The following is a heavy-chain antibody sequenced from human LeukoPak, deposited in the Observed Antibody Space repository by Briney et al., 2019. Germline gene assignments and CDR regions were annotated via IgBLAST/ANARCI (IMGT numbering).Heavy chain of an antibody. Sequence: SETLSLTCTVSGGSISSYYWSWIRQPPGKGLEWIGYIYYSGSTNYNPSLKSRVTISVDTSKNQFSLKLSSVTAADTAVYYCARAGFWSGYYSFDYWGQGTLVTVSS. V-gene: IGHV4-59*01. CDR2: IYYSGST. J-gene: IGHJ4*02. D-gene: IGHD3-3*01. CDR1: GGSISSYY. CDR3: ARAGFWSGYYSFDY.